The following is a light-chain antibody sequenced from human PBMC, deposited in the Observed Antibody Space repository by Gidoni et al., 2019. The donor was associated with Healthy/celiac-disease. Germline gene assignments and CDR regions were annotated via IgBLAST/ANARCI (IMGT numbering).Light chain of an antibody. CDR1: SSNIGSST. CDR2: SNN. J-gene: IGLJ2*01. Sequence: QSVLTQPPSASGTPGPRVTIACSGSSSNIGSSTVNWYQQLPGTAPKLLIYSNNQRPSGVPDRFSGSKSGTSASLAISGLQSEDEADYYCAAWDDSLNGRHVVFGGGTKLTVL. CDR3: AAWDDSLNGRHVV. V-gene: IGLV1-44*01.